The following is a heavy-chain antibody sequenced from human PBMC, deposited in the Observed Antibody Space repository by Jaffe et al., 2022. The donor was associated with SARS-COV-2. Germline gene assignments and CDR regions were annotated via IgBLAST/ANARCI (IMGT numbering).Heavy chain of an antibody. V-gene: IGHV6-1*01. Sequence: QIQLQQSGPGLVKPSQTLSLTCAISGDSVSSNSATWNWIRQSPSKGLEWLGRTYYRSTWYNDYAVSVKSRIIINPDTSKNHFSLQLNSVTPEDTAVYYCVREDRDSGYDSGYYYFGMDVWGQGTTVTVSS. CDR3: VREDRDSGYDSGYYYFGMDV. CDR2: TYYRSTWYN. J-gene: IGHJ6*02. D-gene: IGHD5-12*01. CDR1: GDSVSSNSAT.